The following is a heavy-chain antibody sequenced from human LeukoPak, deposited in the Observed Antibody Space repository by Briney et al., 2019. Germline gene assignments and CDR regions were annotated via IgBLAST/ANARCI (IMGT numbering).Heavy chain of an antibody. CDR3: ARRVEYCSGGSCSPYFDY. Sequence: SETLSLTCTVSGGSISSYYWSWIRQPPGKGLEWIGYIYYSGSTNYNPSLKSRVTISVDTSKNQFSLKLSSVTAADTAVYYCARRVEYCSGGSCSPYFDYWGQGTLVTVSS. V-gene: IGHV4-59*08. J-gene: IGHJ4*02. CDR1: GGSISSYY. D-gene: IGHD2-15*01. CDR2: IYYSGST.